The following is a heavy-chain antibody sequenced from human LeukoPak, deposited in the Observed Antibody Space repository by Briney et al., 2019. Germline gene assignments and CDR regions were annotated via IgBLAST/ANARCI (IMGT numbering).Heavy chain of an antibody. V-gene: IGHV3-15*01. J-gene: IGHJ4*02. CDR2: IKSKTDGGTT. CDR3: TTEGQSYYDSSGG. CDR1: GFTFSNAW. Sequence: GGSLRLSCAASGFTFSNAWMSWVRQAPGKGLVWVGGIKSKTDGGTTDYAAPVKGRFTISRDDSKNTLYLQMNSLKTEDTAVYYCTTEGQSYYDSSGGGGQGTLVTVSS. D-gene: IGHD3-22*01.